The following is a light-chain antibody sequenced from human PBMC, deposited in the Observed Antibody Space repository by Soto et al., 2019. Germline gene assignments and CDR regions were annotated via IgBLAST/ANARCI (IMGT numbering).Light chain of an antibody. Sequence: DVQMTQSPSSLSASVGDRVTITCRTSENIHTYLNWFQQRPGKAPKLLLYAATNLQSGVPSRFSGSGSGTDITLSIIILQPEDFATDYCHHTYIIPGAFGQGTKVDIK. CDR1: ENIHTY. J-gene: IGKJ1*01. CDR2: AAT. V-gene: IGKV1-39*01. CDR3: HHTYIIPGA.